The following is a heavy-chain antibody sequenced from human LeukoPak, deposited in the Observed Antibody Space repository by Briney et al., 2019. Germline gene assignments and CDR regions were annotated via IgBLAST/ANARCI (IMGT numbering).Heavy chain of an antibody. CDR1: ELPFSSYP. V-gene: IGHV3-23*01. CDR2: ISGSGGST. J-gene: IGHJ4*02. D-gene: IGHD2-21*01. CDR3: AKGNQYGD. Sequence: GGALRLSFPASELPFSSYPLNGVGQAPGRGRKGVSGISGSGGSTYYADSVRGRFTISRDNSKSTLYLQMNSLRAEDTAVYYCAKGNQYGDWGQGTLVTVSS.